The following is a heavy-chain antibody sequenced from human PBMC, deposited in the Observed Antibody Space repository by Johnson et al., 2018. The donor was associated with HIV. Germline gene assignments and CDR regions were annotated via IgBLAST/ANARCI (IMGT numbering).Heavy chain of an antibody. Sequence: QVLLVESGGGVVQPGRSLRLSCAASGFTFSSYAMHWVRQAPGKGLEWVAVISYDGSNKYNADSVKGRFTISRDNSKNSLYLQMNSLRAEDTALYYCAEDMTTAIGAFDIWGQGTTVTVSS. CDR2: ISYDGSNK. CDR1: GFTFSSYA. D-gene: IGHD1-1*01. J-gene: IGHJ3*02. CDR3: AEDMTTAIGAFDI. V-gene: IGHV3-30*04.